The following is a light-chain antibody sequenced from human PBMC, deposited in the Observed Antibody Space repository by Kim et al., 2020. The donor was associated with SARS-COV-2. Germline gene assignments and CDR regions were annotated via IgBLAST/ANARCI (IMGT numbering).Light chain of an antibody. V-gene: IGKV1-39*01. J-gene: IGKJ2*01. CDR1: QSISSY. CDR2: AAS. Sequence: SASVGDRDASPCQASQSISSYLDWYQQNPAKAPKLLIYAASSLQSGVPSRFSGSGSGTDFTLTSSGPQPEELATYYYHQSYSTPYTFGQGTKLEI. CDR3: HQSYSTPYT.